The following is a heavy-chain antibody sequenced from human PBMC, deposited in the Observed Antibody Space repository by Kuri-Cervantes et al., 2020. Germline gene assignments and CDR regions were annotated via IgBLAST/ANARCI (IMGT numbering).Heavy chain of an antibody. D-gene: IGHD3-10*01. CDR2: MNPNSGNT. CDR1: VYTFTSYD. J-gene: IGHJ5*02. V-gene: IGHV1-8*01. CDR3: ARGRMVRGAKPLFWFDP. Sequence: ASVKVSCKASVYTFTSYDINWVRQATGQGREWMGWMNPNSGNTGYAQKFQGRVAMTRNTSLSTAYMELSSLRSEDTAVYYCARGRMVRGAKPLFWFDPWGQGTLVTVSS.